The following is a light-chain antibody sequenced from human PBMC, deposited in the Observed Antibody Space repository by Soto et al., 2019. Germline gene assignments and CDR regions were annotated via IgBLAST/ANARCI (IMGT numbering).Light chain of an antibody. V-gene: IGKV1-39*01. CDR3: QQSYKMPWT. CDR2: DAS. J-gene: IGKJ4*02. CDR1: QSVSSY. Sequence: DSQMTQSPSSLAAAVRASLTMTSRASQSVSSYLNWYQHKPGQAPKLLIYDASSMASGVPARFSGSGFGTDFTLTISSLQPEDFAVYYCQQSYKMPWTFGGGTKVDIK.